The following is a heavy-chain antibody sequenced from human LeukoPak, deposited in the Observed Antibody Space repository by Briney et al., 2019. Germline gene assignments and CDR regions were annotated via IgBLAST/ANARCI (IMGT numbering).Heavy chain of an antibody. Sequence: RRSRRPSCSAAGFILRNFWMHWVRPAPRKGPVRASRINTNEALDSYAEFVKARVTISRDGAKDTMCLQMNSLRVEDTALYYCVSGLGDVWGKGTLVTVSS. V-gene: IGHV3-74*01. CDR1: GFILRNFW. CDR2: INTNEALD. J-gene: IGHJ6*04. D-gene: IGHD3/OR15-3a*01. CDR3: VSGLGDV.